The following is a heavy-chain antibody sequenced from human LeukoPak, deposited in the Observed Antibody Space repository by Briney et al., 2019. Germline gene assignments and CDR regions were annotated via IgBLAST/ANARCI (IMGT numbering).Heavy chain of an antibody. J-gene: IGHJ4*02. D-gene: IGHD5-18*01. Sequence: NPSETLSLTCTVSGGSISSSSYYWGWIRQPPGKGLEWIGSIYYSGSTYYNPSLKSRVTISVDTSKNQFSLKLSSVTAADTAVYYCASSQAGPWIQFDYWGQGTLVTVSS. V-gene: IGHV4-39*07. CDR1: GGSISSSSYY. CDR3: ASSQAGPWIQFDY. CDR2: IYYSGST.